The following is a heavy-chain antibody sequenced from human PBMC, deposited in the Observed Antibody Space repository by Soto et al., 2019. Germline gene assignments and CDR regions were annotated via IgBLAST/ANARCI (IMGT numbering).Heavy chain of an antibody. CDR2: ISSSSTI. V-gene: IGHV3-48*02. D-gene: IGHD1-26*01. J-gene: IGHJ6*02. Sequence: EVQLVESGGGLVQPGGSLRLSCAASGFTFSSYSMNWVRQAPGKGLEWVSYISSSSTIYYADSVKGRFTISRDNANNSLYLQMNSLRDEDTAVYYCARDLGATNYYYYGMDVWGQWTTVTVSS. CDR3: ARDLGATNYYYYGMDV. CDR1: GFTFSSYS.